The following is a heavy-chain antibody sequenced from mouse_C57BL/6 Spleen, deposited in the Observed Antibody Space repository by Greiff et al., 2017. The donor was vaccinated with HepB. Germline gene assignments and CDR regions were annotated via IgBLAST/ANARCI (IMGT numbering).Heavy chain of an antibody. CDR2: IYPGDGDT. CDR3: AREALITTFFDY. D-gene: IGHD1-1*01. Sequence: QVQLQPSGPALVKPGASVQISCKASGYAFSSSWMNWVKQRPGKGLEWIGRIYPGDGDTNDNVKFKGKATLTADKSSSTAYMQLSSLTSEDSAVYFCAREALITTFFDYWGQGTTLTVAS. J-gene: IGHJ2*01. V-gene: IGHV1-82*01. CDR1: GYAFSSSW.